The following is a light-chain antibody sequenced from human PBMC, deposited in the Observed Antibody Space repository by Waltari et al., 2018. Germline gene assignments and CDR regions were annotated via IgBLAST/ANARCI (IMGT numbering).Light chain of an antibody. CDR3: QQRSNWPSVS. CDR1: QSVSSY. V-gene: IGKV3-11*01. J-gene: IGKJ2*03. CDR2: EAS. Sequence: EIVLTQSPATLSLSPGERATLSCRASQSVSSYLAWYQQKPGQAPSLLLYEASNRATGIPARFSGSWSGTDFTLTISSLEPEDFAVYYCQQRSNWPSVSFGQGTKLEIK.